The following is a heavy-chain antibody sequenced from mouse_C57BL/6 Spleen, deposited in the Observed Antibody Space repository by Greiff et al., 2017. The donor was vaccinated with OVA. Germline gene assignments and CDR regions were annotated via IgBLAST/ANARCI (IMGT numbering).Heavy chain of an antibody. CDR3: ARKENWDVDYAMDY. D-gene: IGHD4-1*01. Sequence: VKLVESGPGLVQPSQSLSITCTVSGFSLTSYGVHWVRQSPGKGLEWLGVIWSGGSTDYNAAFISRLSISKDNSKSQVFFKMNSLQADDTAIYYCARKENWDVDYAMDYWGQGTSVTVSS. CDR1: GFSLTSYG. J-gene: IGHJ4*01. V-gene: IGHV2-2*01. CDR2: IWSGGST.